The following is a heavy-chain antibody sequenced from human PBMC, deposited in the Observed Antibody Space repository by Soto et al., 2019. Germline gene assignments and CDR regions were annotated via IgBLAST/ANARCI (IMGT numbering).Heavy chain of an antibody. J-gene: IGHJ4*02. CDR3: ATSSDWSPLLDY. CDR2: INPNGGGT. CDR1: EYTFTGYY. Sequence: GASVKVSCKTSEYTFTGYYLHWVRQAPGQGLEWMGWINPNGGGTIYAQKFQGRLTMTRDTSITTAYMELSRLRSDDTAFYYCATSSDWSPLLDYWGQGTQVTVS. D-gene: IGHD6-19*01. V-gene: IGHV1-2*02.